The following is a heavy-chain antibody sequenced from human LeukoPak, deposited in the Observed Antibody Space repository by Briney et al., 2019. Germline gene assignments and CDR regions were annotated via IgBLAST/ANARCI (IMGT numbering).Heavy chain of an antibody. CDR3: ARDQGYADAFDI. D-gene: IGHD5-18*01. Sequence: ETLSLTCTVSGGSISSSSYYWGWIRQPPGKGLEWIGSIYYSGSTYYNPSLKSRVTISVDTSKNQFSLKLSSVTAADTAVYYCARDQGYADAFDIWGQGTMVTVSS. V-gene: IGHV4-39*02. J-gene: IGHJ3*02. CDR1: GGSISSSSYY. CDR2: IYYSGST.